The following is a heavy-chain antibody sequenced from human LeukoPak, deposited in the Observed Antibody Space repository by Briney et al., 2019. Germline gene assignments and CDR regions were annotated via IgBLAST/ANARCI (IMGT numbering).Heavy chain of an antibody. CDR3: ARDLMVRGPMDV. V-gene: IGHV1-2*02. J-gene: IGHJ6*03. Sequence: ASVTASCKASGYTFTVYYIHWVRQAPGQGVEGMGWIKPSSGGTNYAQNFQGRVTITRDTAINTDYTEVRRGREDETAVYYCARDLMVRGPMDVWGKGTTVTVSS. D-gene: IGHD3-10*01. CDR2: IKPSSGGT. CDR1: GYTFTVYY.